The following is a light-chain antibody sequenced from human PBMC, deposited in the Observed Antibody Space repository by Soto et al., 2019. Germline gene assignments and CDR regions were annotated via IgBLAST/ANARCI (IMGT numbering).Light chain of an antibody. CDR3: QQYNSFPWT. Sequence: DIQMTQSPSTLSASVGDRVTITCRASQSINSWLAWYQQKPGKAPKVLIYKASSLGSGVPSRLSGRESGTEFTLSISSLQPDDFETYYCQQYNSFPWTFGQGTKVEI. V-gene: IGKV1-5*03. J-gene: IGKJ1*01. CDR2: KAS. CDR1: QSINSW.